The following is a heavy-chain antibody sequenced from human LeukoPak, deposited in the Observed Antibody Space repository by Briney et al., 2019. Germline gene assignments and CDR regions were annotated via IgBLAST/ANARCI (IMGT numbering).Heavy chain of an antibody. D-gene: IGHD3-9*01. CDR1: GVTFSGYY. Sequence: PGGSLRLSCAASGVTFSGYYMSWIRQAPGKGLEWVSYISSSGSPIYYADSVKGRLTISTDNAKNSVYLQMNSLRAEDTAVYYCAKDGHNVLRYFDWGTLYYMDVWGKGTTVTVSS. J-gene: IGHJ6*03. CDR2: ISSSGSPI. CDR3: AKDGHNVLRYFDWGTLYYMDV. V-gene: IGHV3-11*01.